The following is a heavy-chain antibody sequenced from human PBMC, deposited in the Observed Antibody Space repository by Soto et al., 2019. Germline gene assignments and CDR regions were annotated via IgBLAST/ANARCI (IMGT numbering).Heavy chain of an antibody. J-gene: IGHJ4*02. CDR3: ARVRCSGGSCRRPFDY. CDR2: ISAYNGNT. CDR1: GYTFTSYG. V-gene: IGHV1-18*01. D-gene: IGHD2-15*01. Sequence: ASVKVSCKASGYTFTSYGISWVRQAPGQGLEWMGWISAYNGNTNYAQKLQGRVTVTTDTSTSTAYMELRSLRSDDTAVYYCARVRCSGGSCRRPFDYWGQGTLVTVSS.